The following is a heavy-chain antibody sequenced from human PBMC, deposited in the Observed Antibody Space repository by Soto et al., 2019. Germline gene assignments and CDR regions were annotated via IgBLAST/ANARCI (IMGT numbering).Heavy chain of an antibody. CDR1: DSVFVTSV. CDR3: ARGGGRQLMPLET. J-gene: IGHJ4*01. D-gene: IGHD2-2*01. V-gene: IGHV1-18*01. CDR2: LSANDGGT. Sequence: QALLEQSGPEVKKPGDSARISCWLYDSVFVTSVITWLRPAPGQGLEWMGWLSANDGGTLSAMKFTYSVVRATDAMRNMAYLQLWDVTSDDSAVYFLARGGGRQLMPLETWGHGTPVTVSS.